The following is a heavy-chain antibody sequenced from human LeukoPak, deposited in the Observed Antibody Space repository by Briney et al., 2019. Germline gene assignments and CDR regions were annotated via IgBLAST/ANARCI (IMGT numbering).Heavy chain of an antibody. CDR2: IYYSGST. CDR1: GGSISSYY. CDR3: ARHSRTIFGVVIMDY. V-gene: IGHV4-59*01. Sequence: SETLSLTCTVSGGSISSYYWSWIRQSPGKGLEWIGYIYYSGSTNYNPSLKSRVTISVDTSKNQFSLKLRSVTAADTAVYYCARHSRTIFGVVIMDYWGQGTLVTVSS. D-gene: IGHD3-3*01. J-gene: IGHJ4*02.